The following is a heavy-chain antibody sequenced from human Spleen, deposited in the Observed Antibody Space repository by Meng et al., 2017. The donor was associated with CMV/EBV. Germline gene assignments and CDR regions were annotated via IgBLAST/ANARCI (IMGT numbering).Heavy chain of an antibody. V-gene: IGHV3-30*04. J-gene: IGHJ4*02. CDR3: ARDTRSYPTGVHY. CDR2: VSYDGSNK. D-gene: IGHD3-10*01. Sequence: AASGFTFSNYAMHWVRQAPGKGLEWVAVVSYDGSNKYYADSVKGRFTISRDNSKSSLYLQMNSLRPEDTAVYYCARDTRSYPTGVHYWGQGTLVTVSS. CDR1: GFTFSNYA.